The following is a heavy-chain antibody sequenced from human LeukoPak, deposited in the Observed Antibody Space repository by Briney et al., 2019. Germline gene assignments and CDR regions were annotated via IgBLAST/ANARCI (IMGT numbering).Heavy chain of an antibody. CDR1: GGSISSSSYY. CDR2: IYYSGST. D-gene: IGHD3-10*01. Sequence: SETLSLTCTVSGGSISSSSYYWGWIRQPPGKGLEWIGRIYYSGSTYYNPSLKSRVTISVDTSKNQFSLKLTSVTAADTAVYYCARGFVTMVRGVTVWFDPWGQGTLVTVSS. J-gene: IGHJ5*02. CDR3: ARGFVTMVRGVTVWFDP. V-gene: IGHV4-39*07.